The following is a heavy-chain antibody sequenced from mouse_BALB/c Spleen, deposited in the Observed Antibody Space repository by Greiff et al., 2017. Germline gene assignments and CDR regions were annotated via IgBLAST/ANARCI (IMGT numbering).Heavy chain of an antibody. CDR3: ARSHYYGSSLYWYFDV. D-gene: IGHD1-1*01. Sequence: EVQGVESGGGLVQPGGSRKLSCAASGFTFSSFGMHWVRQAPEKGLEWVAYISSGSSTIYYADTVKGRFTISRDNPKNTLFLQMTSLRSEDTAMYYCARSHYYGSSLYWYFDVWGAGTTVTVSS. CDR1: GFTFSSFG. J-gene: IGHJ1*01. CDR2: ISSGSSTI. V-gene: IGHV5-17*02.